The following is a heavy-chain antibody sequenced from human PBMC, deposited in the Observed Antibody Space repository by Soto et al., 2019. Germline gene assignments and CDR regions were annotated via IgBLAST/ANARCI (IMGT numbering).Heavy chain of an antibody. J-gene: IGHJ4*02. CDR3: ARLNWDGDD. CDR2: ICYSGST. V-gene: IGHV4-31*02. D-gene: IGHD1-26*01. Sequence: WTWIRQLAGKGLEWIGYICYSGSTLYNPSLKRRPKMSVDTSKNLFSLRLSSVTGADTAVYYSARLNWDGDDWGQGTLLTVSS.